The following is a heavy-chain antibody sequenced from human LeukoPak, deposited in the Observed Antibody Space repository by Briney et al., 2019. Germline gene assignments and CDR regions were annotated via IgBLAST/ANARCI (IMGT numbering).Heavy chain of an antibody. V-gene: IGHV3-23*01. D-gene: IGHD2-2*01. CDR2: VSGGAGTT. J-gene: IGHJ4*02. CDR1: GFAFSSYT. CDR3: AKGDCSSTSCNPMDY. Sequence: PGGSLRLSCAASGFAFSSYTMSWVRQALGKGLEWVSSVSGGAGTTYYADSVKGRFTISRDNSKNTLYLQMNTLRSDDTAVYYCAKGDCSSTSCNPMDYWGQGTLVTVSS.